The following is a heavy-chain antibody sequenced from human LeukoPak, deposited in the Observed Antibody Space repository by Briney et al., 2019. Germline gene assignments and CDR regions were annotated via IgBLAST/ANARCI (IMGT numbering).Heavy chain of an antibody. V-gene: IGHV3-15*01. CDR3: TSDDPVNRS. Sequence: GGSLRLSCAASGFAFSNAWMSWVRQAPGKGLEWVGRIKSRTNGETTDYAAPLKGRFTISRDDSKNTLFLQVNTLKTEDTAMYYCTSDDPVNRSWGQGTLVTVSS. CDR1: GFAFSNAW. J-gene: IGHJ4*02. CDR2: IKSRTNGETT.